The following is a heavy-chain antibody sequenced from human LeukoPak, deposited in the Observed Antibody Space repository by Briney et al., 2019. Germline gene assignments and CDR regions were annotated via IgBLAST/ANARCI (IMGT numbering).Heavy chain of an antibody. Sequence: GASVQVSCKASGYIFSSYGISWVRQAPGQGLEWMGWISGYNGNTNYAQKLQGRVTMTTDTSTSTVYMEVRSLRSDDTAVYYCARGPRYCSSTSCYNEWYWFDPWGQGTLVTVSS. J-gene: IGHJ5*02. CDR2: ISGYNGNT. D-gene: IGHD2-2*02. CDR1: GYIFSSYG. V-gene: IGHV1-18*01. CDR3: ARGPRYCSSTSCYNEWYWFDP.